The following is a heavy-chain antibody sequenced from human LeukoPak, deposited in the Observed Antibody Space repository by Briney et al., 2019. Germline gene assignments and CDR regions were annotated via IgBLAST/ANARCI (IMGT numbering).Heavy chain of an antibody. CDR1: GGSIRSNNW. J-gene: IGHJ4*02. D-gene: IGHD3-22*01. CDR2: IYHSGST. Sequence: KTSETLSLTCAVSGGSIRSNNWWSWVRQPPGKGLEWIGEIYHSGSTICNPSLKSRVTISVDKSKNHFSLKLSSVTAADTAVYYCVSDVYNSSGSRYFDYWGQGSLVTVSS. V-gene: IGHV4-4*02. CDR3: VSDVYNSSGSRYFDY.